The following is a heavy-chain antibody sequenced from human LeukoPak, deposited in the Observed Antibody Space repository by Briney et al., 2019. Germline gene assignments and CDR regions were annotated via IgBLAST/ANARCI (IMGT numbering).Heavy chain of an antibody. V-gene: IGHV1-18*01. J-gene: IGHJ6*03. CDR2: ISAYNGNT. CDR1: GYTFTSYG. Sequence: ASVKVSCKASGYTFTSYGISWVRQAPGQGLERMGWISAYNGNTNYAQKLQGRVTMTTDTSTSTAYMELRSLRSDDTAVYYCARGVLLWFGEYRHYYYYMDVWGKGTTVTVSS. D-gene: IGHD3-10*01. CDR3: ARGVLLWFGEYRHYYYYMDV.